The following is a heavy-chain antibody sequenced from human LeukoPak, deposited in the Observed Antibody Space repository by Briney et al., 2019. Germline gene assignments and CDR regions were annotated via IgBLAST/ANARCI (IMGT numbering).Heavy chain of an antibody. D-gene: IGHD2-21*02. J-gene: IGHJ4*02. V-gene: IGHV4-39*01. CDR2: IYYSGST. Sequence: SETLSLTCTVSGDSISSSSYYWGWIRQPPGKGLEWIGSIYYSGSTYYNPSLKSRVTISVDTSKNQFSLKLSSVTAADTAVYYCASPLAYCGGDCNRDYWGQGTLVTVSS. CDR1: GDSISSSSYY. CDR3: ASPLAYCGGDCNRDY.